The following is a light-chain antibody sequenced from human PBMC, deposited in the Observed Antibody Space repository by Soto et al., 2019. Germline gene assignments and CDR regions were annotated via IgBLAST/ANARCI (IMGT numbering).Light chain of an antibody. J-gene: IGKJ2*02. CDR3: QQFDSVPCT. V-gene: IGKV1-33*01. CDR2: DAS. CDR1: QDINNY. Sequence: DIQMTQSPSSLSASVGDRVTITRQASQDINNYLIWYQHKPGKAPKLLIYDASTLGTGVSSRFSGGGSGTHFTFTISSLQPEDIATYYCQQFDSVPCTFGQGTKLELK.